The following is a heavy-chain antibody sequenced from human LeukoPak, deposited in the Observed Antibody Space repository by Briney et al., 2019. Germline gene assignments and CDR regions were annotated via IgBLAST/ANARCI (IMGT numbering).Heavy chain of an antibody. V-gene: IGHV1-8*01. D-gene: IGHD3-3*01. CDR2: MNPNSGNT. Sequence: ASVKVSCKASGYTFTSYDINWVRQATGQGLEWMGWMNPNSGNTGYAQKFQGRVTMTRNTSISTAYMELSSLRSEDTAVYYCARVEKKRQRSTIFGVVSSLDYYYYYMDVWGQGTLVTVSS. CDR3: ARVEKKRQRSTIFGVVSSLDYYYYYMDV. J-gene: IGHJ6*03. CDR1: GYTFTSYD.